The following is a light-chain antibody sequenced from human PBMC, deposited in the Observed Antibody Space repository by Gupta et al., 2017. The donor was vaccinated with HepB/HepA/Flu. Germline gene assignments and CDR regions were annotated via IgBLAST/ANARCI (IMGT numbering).Light chain of an antibody. CDR2: DNN. CDR1: SSNIGHYF. Sequence: QSVLTQPPSVSAAPGQKVTISCPGSSSNIGHYFVSWYQQLPGTAPKLLIYDNNKRPSGIPDRFSGSKSGTSATLDITGLQTGDEAAYYCGTWDGSLRAGVFGGGTELTVL. J-gene: IGLJ3*02. V-gene: IGLV1-51*01. CDR3: GTWDGSLRAGV.